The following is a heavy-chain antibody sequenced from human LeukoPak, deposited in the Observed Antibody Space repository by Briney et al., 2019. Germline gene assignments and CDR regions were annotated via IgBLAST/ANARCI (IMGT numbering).Heavy chain of an antibody. V-gene: IGHV1-18*01. D-gene: IGHD2-8*01. CDR3: ARALIGYYFDY. Sequence: GASVKVSCKASGYTFTSYGINWVRQAPGQGLEWMGWISAYNGNTNYAQNLQGRVTMTTDTSTSTAYMELRSLRSDDTAVYYCARALIGYYFDYWGQGTLVTVSS. CDR2: ISAYNGNT. J-gene: IGHJ4*02. CDR1: GYTFTSYG.